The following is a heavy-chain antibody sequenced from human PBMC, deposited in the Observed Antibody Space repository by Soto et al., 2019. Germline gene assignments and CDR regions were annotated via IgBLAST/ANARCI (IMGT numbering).Heavy chain of an antibody. D-gene: IGHD3-16*01. CDR2: ISSTSSYI. Sequence: EVQLVESGGGLVKPGGSLRLSCAASGFTFSSYSMNWVRQAPGKGLEWVSSISSTSSYIYYADSVKGRFTISRHNAKNSLYLEMNSLRAEDTAVYYCARGGNRGPNIDYWGQGTLVTVSS. J-gene: IGHJ4*02. CDR1: GFTFSSYS. V-gene: IGHV3-21*01. CDR3: ARGGNRGPNIDY.